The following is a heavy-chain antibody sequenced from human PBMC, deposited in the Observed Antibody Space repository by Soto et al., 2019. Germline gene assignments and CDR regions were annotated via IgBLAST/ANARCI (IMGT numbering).Heavy chain of an antibody. J-gene: IGHJ5*02. CDR2: INPNSGGT. CDR3: ARGGTIFGVVISDWFDP. Sequence: GASVKVSCKASGYTFTGYYMHWVRQAPGQGLEWMGWINPNSGGTNYAQKFQGRVTMTRDTSISTAYMELSRLRSDDTAVYYCARGGTIFGVVISDWFDPWGQGTLVTVSS. D-gene: IGHD3-3*01. V-gene: IGHV1-2*02. CDR1: GYTFTGYY.